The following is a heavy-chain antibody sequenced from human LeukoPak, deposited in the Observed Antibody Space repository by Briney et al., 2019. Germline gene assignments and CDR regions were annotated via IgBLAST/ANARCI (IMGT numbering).Heavy chain of an antibody. V-gene: IGHV4-34*01. J-gene: IGHJ4*02. D-gene: IGHD1-26*01. Sequence: SETLSLTCAVYGESLSKYYWTWLGQSPGMGLEGIGEINHRGSTNLNPSLKSRVTLSVDTSKHQFSLKLTSVTAADAAVYYCASSVGSTDYWGQGTLVTVSS. CDR1: GESLSKYY. CDR2: INHRGST. CDR3: ASSVGSTDY.